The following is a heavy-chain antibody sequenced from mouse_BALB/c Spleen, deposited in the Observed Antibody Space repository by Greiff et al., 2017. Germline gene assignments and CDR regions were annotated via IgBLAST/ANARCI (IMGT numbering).Heavy chain of an antibody. Sequence: VKLVESGPSLVQPSQSLSITCTVSGFSLTSYGVHWVRQSPGKGLEWLGVIWRGGSTDYNAAFMSRLSITKDNSKSQVFFKMNSLQADDTAIYYCAKIDSPLGAMDYWGQGTSVTVSS. D-gene: IGHD3-2*01. CDR1: GFSLTSYG. V-gene: IGHV2-5-1*01. CDR2: IWRGGST. J-gene: IGHJ4*01. CDR3: AKIDSPLGAMDY.